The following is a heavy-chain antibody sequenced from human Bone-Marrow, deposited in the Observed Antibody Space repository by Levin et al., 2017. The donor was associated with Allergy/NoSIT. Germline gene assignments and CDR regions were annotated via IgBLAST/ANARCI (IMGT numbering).Heavy chain of an antibody. CDR1: GGTFSSYA. CDR3: ARNLGYCSSTSCYKDDYYYYMDV. V-gene: IGHV1-69*06. J-gene: IGHJ6*03. D-gene: IGHD2-2*01. CDR2: IIPIFGTA. Sequence: SVKVSCKASGGTFSSYAISWVRQAPGQGLEWMGGIIPIFGTANYAQKFQGRVTITADKSTSTAYMELSSLRSEDTAVYYCARNLGYCSSTSCYKDDYYYYMDVWGKGTTVTVSS.